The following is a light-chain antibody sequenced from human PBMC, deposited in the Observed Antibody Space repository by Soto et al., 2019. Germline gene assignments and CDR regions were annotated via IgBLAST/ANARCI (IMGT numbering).Light chain of an antibody. CDR2: AAS. CDR1: QGISTY. CDR3: QQYNNWQGT. J-gene: IGKJ1*01. Sequence: DLQMTQSPSSLSASVGDRFTITCRASQGISTYLNWYQQKPGKAPKLLIYAASSLQSGVPVRFSGSGSETEFTLTISSLQSEDFAVYYCQQYNNWQGTVGQGTKVDI. V-gene: IGKV1-39*01.